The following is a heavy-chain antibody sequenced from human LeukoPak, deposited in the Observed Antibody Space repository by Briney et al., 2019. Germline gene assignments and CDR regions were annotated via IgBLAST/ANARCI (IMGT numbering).Heavy chain of an antibody. Sequence: GGSLRLSCAASGFTFSSYAMSWVRQAPGKGLEWVSAISGSGGSTYYADSAKGRFTISRDNSKNTLYLQMNSLRAEDTAVYCCAKDRVKSGSYYGVFDYWGQGTLVTVSS. J-gene: IGHJ4*02. CDR1: GFTFSSYA. CDR2: ISGSGGST. V-gene: IGHV3-23*01. CDR3: AKDRVKSGSYYGVFDY. D-gene: IGHD1-26*01.